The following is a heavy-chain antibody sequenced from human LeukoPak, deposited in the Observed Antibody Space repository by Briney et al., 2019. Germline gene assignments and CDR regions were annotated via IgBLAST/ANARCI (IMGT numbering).Heavy chain of an antibody. Sequence: PGGSLRLSCAASGFTFDDYAMHWVRQAPGKGLEWVSGISWNSGSIGYADSVKGRFTISRDNAKNSLYLQMNSLRAEDTAVYYCATVHDSSLDYWGQGTLVTVSS. J-gene: IGHJ4*02. CDR3: ATVHDSSLDY. CDR1: GFTFDDYA. V-gene: IGHV3-9*01. CDR2: ISWNSGSI. D-gene: IGHD1-1*01.